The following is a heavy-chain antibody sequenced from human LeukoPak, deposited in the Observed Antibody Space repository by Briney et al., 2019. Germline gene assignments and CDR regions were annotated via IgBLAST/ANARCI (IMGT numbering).Heavy chain of an antibody. V-gene: IGHV3-23*01. CDR2: ISGSGGST. J-gene: IGHJ2*01. Sequence: GGSLRLSCATSGFILSTYAMSWVRQAPGKGLEWVSGISGSGGSTYNADSVKGRFTISRDNSKNTLYLQMNSLRAEDTAVYYCAKCEAYYYDSSGYYEGYFDLWGRGTLVTVSS. D-gene: IGHD3-22*01. CDR1: GFILSTYA. CDR3: AKCEAYYYDSSGYYEGYFDL.